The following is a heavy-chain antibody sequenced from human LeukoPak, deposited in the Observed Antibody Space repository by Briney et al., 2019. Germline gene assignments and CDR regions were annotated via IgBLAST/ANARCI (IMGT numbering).Heavy chain of an antibody. D-gene: IGHD5-12*01. J-gene: IGHJ4*02. CDR3: ARHEGRGVATPFDY. CDR1: GGSISSSSYY. CDR2: IYYSGST. V-gene: IGHV4-39*01. Sequence: SETLSLTCTVSGGSISSSSYYWGWIRQPPGKGLEWIGSIYYSGSTYYNPSLKSRVTISVDTSKNQFSLKLSSVSAADTAVYYCARHEGRGVATPFDYWGQGTLVTVSS.